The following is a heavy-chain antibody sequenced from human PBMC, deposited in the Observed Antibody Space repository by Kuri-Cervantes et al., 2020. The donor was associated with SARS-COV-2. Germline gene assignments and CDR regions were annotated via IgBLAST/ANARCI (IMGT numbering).Heavy chain of an antibody. CDR1: GGSISSHY. V-gene: IGHV4-59*11. J-gene: IGHJ5*02. CDR3: ARDLLLYYDSSGYHNWFDP. CDR2: IYYSGST. D-gene: IGHD3-22*01. Sequence: SETLSLTCTVSGGSISSHYWSWIRQPPGKGLEWIGYIYYSGSTNYNPSLKSRVTIPVDTSKNQFSLKLSSVTAADTAVYYCARDLLLYYDSSGYHNWFDPWGQGTLVTVSS.